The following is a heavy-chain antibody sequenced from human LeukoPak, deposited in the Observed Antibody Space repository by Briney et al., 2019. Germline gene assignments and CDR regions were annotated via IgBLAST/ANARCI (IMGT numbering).Heavy chain of an antibody. Sequence: GGSLRLSCAASGFTFSSYAVSWVRQAPGKGLEWVSAISGSGGSTYYADSVKGRFTISRDNSKNTRYLQMNSLRAEDTAVYYCAKPTTVPFDAFDIWGQGTMVTVSS. D-gene: IGHD4-17*01. CDR2: ISGSGGST. CDR3: AKPTTVPFDAFDI. CDR1: GFTFSSYA. V-gene: IGHV3-23*01. J-gene: IGHJ3*02.